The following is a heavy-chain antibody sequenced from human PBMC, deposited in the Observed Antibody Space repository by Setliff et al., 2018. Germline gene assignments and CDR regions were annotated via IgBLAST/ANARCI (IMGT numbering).Heavy chain of an antibody. V-gene: IGHV1-69*10. CDR3: ARVGGSGGNY. Sequence: SVKVSCKASGYTFTSYDINWVRQATGQGLEWMGGIIPILGIANYAQKFQGRVTITADESTSTAYMELSSLRPEDTAVYYCARVGGSGGNYWGQGTLVTVSS. CDR1: GYTFTSYD. CDR2: IIPILGIA. D-gene: IGHD3-16*01. J-gene: IGHJ4*02.